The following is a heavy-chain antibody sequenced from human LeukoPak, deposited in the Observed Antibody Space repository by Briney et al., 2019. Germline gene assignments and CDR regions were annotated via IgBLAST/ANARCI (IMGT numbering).Heavy chain of an antibody. D-gene: IGHD6-13*01. Sequence: GGSLRLSCAASGFTFSKAWMSWVRQAPGKGLEYLGRVKSKSEGGTTDYAAPVKGRFSISRDDSKSTLYLQLNSLKTEDTAAYYCATGWQLIDFWGQGTLVTVSS. CDR2: VKSKSEGGTT. J-gene: IGHJ4*02. CDR3: ATGWQLIDF. V-gene: IGHV3-15*01. CDR1: GFTFSKAW.